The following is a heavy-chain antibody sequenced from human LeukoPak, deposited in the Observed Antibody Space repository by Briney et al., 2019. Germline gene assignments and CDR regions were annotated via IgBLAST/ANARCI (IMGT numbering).Heavy chain of an antibody. D-gene: IGHD3-22*01. CDR1: GYTFTSYG. CDR3: ACYYYDSSGYFAY. CDR2: TNPSGGST. V-gene: IGHV1-46*01. J-gene: IGHJ4*02. Sequence: ASVKVSCKASGYTFTSYGISWVRQAPGQGLEWMGITNPSGGSTSYAQKLQGRVTMTRDTSTSTVYMELSSLRSGDTAVYYCACYYYDSSGYFAYWGQGTLVTVSS.